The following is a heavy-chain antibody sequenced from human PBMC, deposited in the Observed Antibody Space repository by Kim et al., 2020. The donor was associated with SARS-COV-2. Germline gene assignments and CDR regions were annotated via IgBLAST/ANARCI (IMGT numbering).Heavy chain of an antibody. D-gene: IGHD2-2*01. J-gene: IGHJ6*02. V-gene: IGHV3-23*01. Sequence: GRFTISRDNSKNTLYLQMNSLRAEDPAVYYCAEVGLPAAISYDSGMDVWGQGTTVTVSS. CDR3: AEVGLPAAISYDSGMDV.